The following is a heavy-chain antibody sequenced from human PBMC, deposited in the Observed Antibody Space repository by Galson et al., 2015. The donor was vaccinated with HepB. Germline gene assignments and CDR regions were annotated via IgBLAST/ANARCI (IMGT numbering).Heavy chain of an antibody. CDR3: ARGGLGVRYFSWPKKRDYYYYAMDI. V-gene: IGHV3-7*03. CDR2: IRQDGTEK. Sequence: SLRLSCAVSGFRVTNYWMSWVRQAPGEGLEWVATIRQDGTEKYYVDSVKGRFTISRENAKNSLSLQMNRLRGEDTAVYYCARGGLGVRYFSWPKKRDYYYYAMDIWGQGTTVTVSS. CDR1: GFRVTNYW. D-gene: IGHD3-10*01. J-gene: IGHJ6*02.